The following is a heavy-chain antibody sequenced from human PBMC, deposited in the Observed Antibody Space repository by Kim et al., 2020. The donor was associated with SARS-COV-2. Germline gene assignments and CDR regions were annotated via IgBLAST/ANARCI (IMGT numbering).Heavy chain of an antibody. V-gene: IGHV5-51*01. Sequence: GESLKISCQGSGYSFTSYWIGWVRQMPGKGLEWMGIIYPGVSDTRYSPPFQGQVTISADKSISTAYLQWSSLKASDTAMYYCARPGGRVIAAAIHWGQGTLVTVSS. CDR2: IYPGVSDT. CDR3: ARPGGRVIAAAIH. D-gene: IGHD6-13*01. CDR1: GYSFTSYW. J-gene: IGHJ4*02.